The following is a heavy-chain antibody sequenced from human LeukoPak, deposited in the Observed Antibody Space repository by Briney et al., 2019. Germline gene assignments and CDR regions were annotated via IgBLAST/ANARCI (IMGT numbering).Heavy chain of an antibody. D-gene: IGHD6-19*01. CDR3: ARGPVADFDY. V-gene: IGHV4-31*03. CDR1: GGSINGGSYY. CDR2: IYYSGST. Sequence: PSETLSLTCTVSGGSINGGSYYWTWIRQHPGKGLEWIGYIYYSGSTYYNPSLESRLTISVDTSKNHFSLKLSSVTAADTAVYYCARGPVADFDYWGQGTLVTVSS. J-gene: IGHJ4*02.